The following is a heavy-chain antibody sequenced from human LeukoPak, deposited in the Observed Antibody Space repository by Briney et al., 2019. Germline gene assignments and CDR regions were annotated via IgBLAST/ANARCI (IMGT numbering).Heavy chain of an antibody. V-gene: IGHV3-30*02. CDR1: GFTFSSYG. J-gene: IGHJ4*02. D-gene: IGHD5-12*01. CDR3: AIYSGYDSHEAFDY. CDR2: IRYDGSNK. Sequence: TGGSLRLSCAASGFTFSSYGMHWVRQAPGKGLEWVAFIRYDGSNKYYADSVKGRFTISRDNSKNTLYLQMNSLRVEDTAVYYCAIYSGYDSHEAFDYWGQGTLVTVSS.